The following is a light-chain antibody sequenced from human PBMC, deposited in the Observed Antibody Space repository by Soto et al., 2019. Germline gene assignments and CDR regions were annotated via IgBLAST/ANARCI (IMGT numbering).Light chain of an antibody. CDR3: QQSYSNVALT. CDR1: QSISSW. V-gene: IGKV1-5*01. Sequence: DIQMTQSPSTLSASVGDRVTITCRASQSISSWLAWYQQKPGKAPKLLIYEAFTLQSGVSSRFSGNGSGTDFTLTISNLQPEDFATYYCQQSYSNVALTFGGGTKVDIK. CDR2: EAF. J-gene: IGKJ4*01.